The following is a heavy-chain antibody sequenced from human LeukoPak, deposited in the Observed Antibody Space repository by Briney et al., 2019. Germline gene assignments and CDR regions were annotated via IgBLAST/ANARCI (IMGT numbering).Heavy chain of an antibody. CDR2: ISGSGDNT. Sequence: QAGGSLRLFCAASGFSFSSYAMSWVRQAPGKGLEWVSSISGSGDNTYYAESVKGRFTISRDNSKNTLFLQMNSLTAEDTAVFYCAKRSGYTTGWFFDFWGQGTLVTVSS. D-gene: IGHD6-19*01. V-gene: IGHV3-23*01. CDR3: AKRSGYTTGWFFDF. CDR1: GFSFSSYA. J-gene: IGHJ4*02.